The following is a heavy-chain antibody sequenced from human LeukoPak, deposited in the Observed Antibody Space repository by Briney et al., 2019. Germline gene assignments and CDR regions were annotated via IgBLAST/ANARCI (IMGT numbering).Heavy chain of an antibody. Sequence: ASETLSLTCTVSGGSISSGGYYWSWIRQHPGKGLEWIGYFYYSGSTYYNPSLKSRVTISVDTSKNQFSLKLSSVTAADTAVYYCARGIDIVATIGPFFDYWGQGTLVTVSS. CDR2: FYYSGST. D-gene: IGHD5-12*01. J-gene: IGHJ4*02. CDR3: ARGIDIVATIGPFFDY. CDR1: GGSISSGGYY. V-gene: IGHV4-31*03.